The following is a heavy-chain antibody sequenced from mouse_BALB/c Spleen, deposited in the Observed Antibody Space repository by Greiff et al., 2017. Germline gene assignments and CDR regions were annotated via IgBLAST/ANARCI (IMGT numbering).Heavy chain of an antibody. CDR1: GYTFTSYW. CDR2: INPSNGRT. Sequence: VQLQQSGAELVKPGASVKLSCKASGYTFTSYWMHWVKQRPGQGLEWIGEINPSNGRTNYNEKFKSKATLTVDKSSSTAYMQLSSLTSEDSAVYYCARYSLAMDYWGQGTSVTVSS. J-gene: IGHJ4*01. V-gene: IGHV1S81*02. CDR3: ARYSLAMDY.